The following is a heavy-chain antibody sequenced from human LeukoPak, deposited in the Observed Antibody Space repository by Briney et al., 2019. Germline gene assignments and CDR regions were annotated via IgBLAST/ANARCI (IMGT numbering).Heavy chain of an antibody. CDR3: VSAPGWTLDY. D-gene: IGHD3/OR15-3a*01. Sequence: GGSLRLSCAASGFTFSSYLMNWVRRAPGKGLEWVANIKQDGSEKNYVDSVKGRFTISRDNAKSSLYLQMNGLRVEDTAVYYCVSAPGWTLDYWGQGTLVTVSS. CDR1: GFTFSSYL. CDR2: IKQDGSEK. J-gene: IGHJ4*02. V-gene: IGHV3-7*01.